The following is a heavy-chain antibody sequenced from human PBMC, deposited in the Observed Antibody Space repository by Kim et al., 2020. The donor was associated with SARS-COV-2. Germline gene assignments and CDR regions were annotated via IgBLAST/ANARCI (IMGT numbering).Heavy chain of an antibody. CDR1: GGSISSGGYY. Sequence: SETLSLTCTVSGGSISSGGYYWSWIRQHPGKGLEWIGYIYYSGSTYYNPSLKSRVTISVDTSKNQCSLKLSSVTAADTAAYYCARVDYGSGSCGYWGQGTLVTVSS. V-gene: IGHV4-31*03. CDR2: IYYSGST. CDR3: ARVDYGSGSCGY. D-gene: IGHD3-10*01. J-gene: IGHJ4*02.